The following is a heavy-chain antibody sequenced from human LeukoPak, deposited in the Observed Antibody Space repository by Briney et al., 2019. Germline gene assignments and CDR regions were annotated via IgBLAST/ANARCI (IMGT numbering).Heavy chain of an antibody. J-gene: IGHJ4*02. D-gene: IGHD3-10*01. CDR3: ARTQWFGEFMDI. CDR1: GGSFSGYY. Sequence: SETLSLTCAVYGGSFSGYYWSWIRQPPGKGLEWIGEINDSGSTNYNPSLKSRVTISVDTSKKQFSLKLSSVTAADTAVYYCARTQWFGEFMDIWGQGTLVTVSS. CDR2: INDSGST. V-gene: IGHV4-34*01.